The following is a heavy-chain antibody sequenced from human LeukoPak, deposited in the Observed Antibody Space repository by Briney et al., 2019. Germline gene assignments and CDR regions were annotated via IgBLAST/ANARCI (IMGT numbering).Heavy chain of an antibody. CDR1: GGSISSSNYY. D-gene: IGHD2/OR15-2a*01. V-gene: IGHV4-39*07. CDR3: ARLLGGY. Sequence: TLSLTCTVSGGSISSSNYYWNWIRQPPGKGLEWIGEINHSGSTKYNPTLKSRVTISVDTSKNQLSLKLSSVTAADTAVYYCARLLGGYWGQGTLVTVSS. CDR2: INHSGST. J-gene: IGHJ4*02.